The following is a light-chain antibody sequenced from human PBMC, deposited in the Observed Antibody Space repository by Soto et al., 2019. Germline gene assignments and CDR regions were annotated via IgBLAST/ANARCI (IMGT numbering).Light chain of an antibody. CDR3: SSYTTSNTRQIV. V-gene: IGLV2-14*03. CDR2: DVS. CDR1: SSDVGGYNY. J-gene: IGLJ1*01. Sequence: QSVLTQPASVSGSPGQSITISCTGTSSDVGGYNYVSWYQHYPGKAPKLIIYDVSNRPSGVSNRFSGSKSGNTASLTISGLQPEDEADYYCSSYTTSNTRQIVFGTGTKVT.